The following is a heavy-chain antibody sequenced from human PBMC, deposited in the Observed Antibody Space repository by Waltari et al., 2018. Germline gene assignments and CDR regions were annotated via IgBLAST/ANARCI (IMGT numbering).Heavy chain of an antibody. D-gene: IGHD6-19*01. CDR2: IYCSGST. Sequence: QVQLQESGPGLVKPSETLSLTCTVSVGSVSSGSYYWSWIRQPPGKGLEWIGYIYCSGSTNYNPSLKSRVTISVDTSKNQFSLKLSSVTAADTAVYYCARDRQWGVAGTYYYYGMDVWGQGTTVTVSS. J-gene: IGHJ6*02. CDR3: ARDRQWGVAGTYYYYGMDV. V-gene: IGHV4-61*01. CDR1: VGSVSSGSYY.